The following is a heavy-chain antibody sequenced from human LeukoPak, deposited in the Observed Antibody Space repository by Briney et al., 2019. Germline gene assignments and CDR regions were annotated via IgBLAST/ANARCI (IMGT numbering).Heavy chain of an antibody. Sequence: PSETLSLTCTVSGGSISSYYWSWIRQPPGKGLEWIGYIYYSGSTNYNPSLKSRVTISVDTSKNQFSLKLSSVTAADTAVYYCARHLSTDGQQLVLWSPGPTPGAFDIWGQGTMVTVSS. CDR2: IYYSGST. V-gene: IGHV4-59*08. CDR3: ARHLSTDGQQLVLWSPGPTPGAFDI. J-gene: IGHJ3*02. D-gene: IGHD6-13*01. CDR1: GGSISSYY.